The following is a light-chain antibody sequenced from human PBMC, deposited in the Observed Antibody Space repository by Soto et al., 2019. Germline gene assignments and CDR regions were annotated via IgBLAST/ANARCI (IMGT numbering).Light chain of an antibody. Sequence: EIVLTQSPGTLSLSPGERATLSCRASQSLTSSYLAWYQQTPGQAPRLLIYDASTRASGIADRFSGSGSGTDFTLTISRLEPEDFGVYYCQQYGSSPRTFGQGTKVEIK. CDR2: DAS. V-gene: IGKV3-20*01. CDR1: QSLTSSY. J-gene: IGKJ1*01. CDR3: QQYGSSPRT.